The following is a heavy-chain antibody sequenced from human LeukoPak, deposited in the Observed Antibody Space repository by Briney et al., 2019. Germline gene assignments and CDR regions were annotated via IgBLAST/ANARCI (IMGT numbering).Heavy chain of an antibody. CDR1: GGSISSSSYY. CDR3: ARWGIVATIHHFDY. Sequence: PSETLSLTCTVSGGSISSSSYYWDWIRQPPGKGLEWIGSIYYSGNTYYNPSLKSRVTISVDTSKNQFSLKLSSVTAADTAVYYCARWGIVATIHHFDYWGQGTLVTVSS. J-gene: IGHJ4*02. V-gene: IGHV4-39*07. D-gene: IGHD5-12*01. CDR2: IYYSGNT.